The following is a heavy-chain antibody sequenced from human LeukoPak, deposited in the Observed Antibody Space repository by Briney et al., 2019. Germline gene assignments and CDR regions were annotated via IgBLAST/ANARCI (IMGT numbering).Heavy chain of an antibody. CDR1: GFTFSSYA. CDR3: AKIPVGVVVVPAATLFDY. Sequence: PGGSLRLSCAASGFTFSSYAMSWVRQAPGKGLEWVSAISGSGGSTYYADSVKGRFTISRDNSKNTLYLQMNSLRAEDTAVYYCAKIPVGVVVVPAATLFDYWGQGTLVTVSS. V-gene: IGHV3-23*01. D-gene: IGHD2-2*01. J-gene: IGHJ4*02. CDR2: ISGSGGST.